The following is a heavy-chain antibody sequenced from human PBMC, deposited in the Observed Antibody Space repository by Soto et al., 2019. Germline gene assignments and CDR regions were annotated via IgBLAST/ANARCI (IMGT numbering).Heavy chain of an antibody. CDR1: GFTFSSYA. V-gene: IGHV3-30-3*01. J-gene: IGHJ6*02. Sequence: QVQLVESGGGVVQPGRSLRLSCAASGFTFSSYAMHWVRQAPGKGLEWVAVISYDGSNKYYADSVKGRFTISRDNSKNTLYLQMNSLRAEDTAVCLCASDTYYYDSSGTPQPYYNRMDAWGQGTTVTVSS. CDR3: ASDTYYYDSSGTPQPYYNRMDA. D-gene: IGHD3-22*01. CDR2: ISYDGSNK.